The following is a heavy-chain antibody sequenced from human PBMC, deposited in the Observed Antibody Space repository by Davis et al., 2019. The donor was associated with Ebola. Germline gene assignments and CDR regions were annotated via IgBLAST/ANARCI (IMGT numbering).Heavy chain of an antibody. CDR3: TKNKGSGNHYHYCMDV. Sequence: GESLKISCEASGLTFSNFAMSWVRQAPGKGLEWVSTISGSGGGTYYEESVKGRFTLYSDNSKNTVYLQVNSLRAEDTAVFYCTKNKGSGNHYHYCMDVWGKGTAVTVSS. D-gene: IGHD1/OR15-1a*01. J-gene: IGHJ6*03. CDR1: GLTFSNFA. CDR2: ISGSGGGT. V-gene: IGHV3-23*01.